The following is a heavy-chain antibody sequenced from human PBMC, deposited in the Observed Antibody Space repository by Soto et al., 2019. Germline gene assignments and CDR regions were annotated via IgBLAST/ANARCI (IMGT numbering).Heavy chain of an antibody. V-gene: IGHV3-9*01. CDR3: AKGRLTLQQYFQH. CDR1: GFTFDDYA. CDR2: ISWNSGSI. J-gene: IGHJ1*01. Sequence: PGGSLRLSCAASGFTFDDYAMHWVRQAPGKGLEWVSGISWNSGSIGYADSVKGRFTISRDNAKNSLYLQMNSLRAEDTALYYCAKGRLTLQQYFQHWGQGTLVTVSS.